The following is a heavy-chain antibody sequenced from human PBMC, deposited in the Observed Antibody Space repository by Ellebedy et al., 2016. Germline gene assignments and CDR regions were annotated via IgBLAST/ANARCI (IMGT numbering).Heavy chain of an antibody. J-gene: IGHJ4*02. D-gene: IGHD6-6*01. CDR1: GGTFSSYA. CDR2: IIPIFGTA. Sequence: SVKVSXXASGGTFSSYAISWVRQAPGQGLEWMGGIIPIFGTANYAQKFQGRVTITADETTSTAYMELSSLRSEDTAVYYCARTGSSSSNYWGQGTLVTVSS. V-gene: IGHV1-69*13. CDR3: ARTGSSSSNY.